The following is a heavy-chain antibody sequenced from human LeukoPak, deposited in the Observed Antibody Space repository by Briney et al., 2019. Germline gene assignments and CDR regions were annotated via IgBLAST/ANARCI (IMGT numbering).Heavy chain of an antibody. J-gene: IGHJ6*03. CDR2: IYHSGST. Sequence: SGTLSLTCAVSGGSISSSNWWSWVRQPPGKGLEWIGEIYHSGSTNYNPSLKSRVTISVAKSKNQFSLKLSSVTAADTAVYYCARVKVEMATHEGHYYYYMDVWGKGTTVTVSS. D-gene: IGHD5-24*01. CDR3: ARVKVEMATHEGHYYYYMDV. CDR1: GGSISSSNW. V-gene: IGHV4-4*02.